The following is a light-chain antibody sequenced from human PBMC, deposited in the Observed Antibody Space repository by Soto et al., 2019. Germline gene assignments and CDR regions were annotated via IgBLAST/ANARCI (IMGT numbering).Light chain of an antibody. CDR2: EVS. Sequence: QSVLTQPASVSGSPGQSITISCTGTSSDVGGYNYVSWYQQHPGKVPKLMIYEVSNRPSGVSNRFSGSKSGNTASLTISGLQAEDEADYYCSSYSTISTLVFGGGTKLTVL. V-gene: IGLV2-14*01. CDR1: SSDVGGYNY. CDR3: SSYSTISTLV. J-gene: IGLJ2*01.